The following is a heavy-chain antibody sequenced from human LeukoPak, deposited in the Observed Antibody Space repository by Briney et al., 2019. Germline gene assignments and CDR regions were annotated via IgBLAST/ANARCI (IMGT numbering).Heavy chain of an antibody. D-gene: IGHD2-15*01. V-gene: IGHV3-30*18. CDR3: AKGWWEPSSL. J-gene: IGHJ4*02. CDR1: GFTFSSYG. Sequence: QFGGSLRLSCAASGFTFSSYGMHWVRQAPGKGLEWVAVISYDGSNKYYADSVKGRFTISRDNSKNTLYLQMNSLRAEDTAVYYCAKGWWEPSSLWGQGTLVTVSS. CDR2: ISYDGSNK.